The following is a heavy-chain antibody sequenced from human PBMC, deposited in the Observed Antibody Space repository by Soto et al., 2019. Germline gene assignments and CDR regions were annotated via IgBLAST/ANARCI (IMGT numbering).Heavy chain of an antibody. CDR3: AKENPPESGRHYAH. D-gene: IGHD1-26*01. CDR1: GYTFTNHA. CDR2: IRTDTGNT. V-gene: IGHV1-3*04. Sequence: ASVKVSCKASGYTFTNHAIHWVRQAPGQRLQWMGWIRTDTGNTRYSQKFQDRVTITRDTSASTVYVDLSSLTSEDTAVYYCAKENPPESGRHYAHWGQGTLFIVSA. J-gene: IGHJ4*02.